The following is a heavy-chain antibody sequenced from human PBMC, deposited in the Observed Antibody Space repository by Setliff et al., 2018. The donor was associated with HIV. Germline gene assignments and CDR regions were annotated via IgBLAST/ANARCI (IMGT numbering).Heavy chain of an antibody. Sequence: SETLSLTCAVSGDSIGTYSWHWLRQPTGKGLEWIGYIYGSGSTGYNPSLTSRVTMSTDTPNNRFALKLTSVTAADTAVYYCAKRAVQDGTVTSSNWFESWGQGTLVTVSS. D-gene: IGHD1-7*01. V-gene: IGHV4-4*09. CDR2: IYGSGST. CDR3: AKRAVQDGTVTSSNWFES. CDR1: GDSIGTYS. J-gene: IGHJ5*01.